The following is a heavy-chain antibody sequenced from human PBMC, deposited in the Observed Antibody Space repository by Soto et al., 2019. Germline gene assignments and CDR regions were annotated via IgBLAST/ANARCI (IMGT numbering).Heavy chain of an antibody. D-gene: IGHD3-10*01. CDR2: LNGDGASL. CDR3: ARVGSLGLDV. CDR1: GFIFSSFW. V-gene: IGHV3-74*03. J-gene: IGHJ6*02. Sequence: EVRLEEAGGGFVQPGGSLRVSCSGSGFIFSSFWMHWVRQGPGKGLEWVSRLNGDGASLAYADSVKGRVSISRDNVKNTLHLQMNRLGADDTAVYFFARVGSLGLDVWGRGTTVTVSS.